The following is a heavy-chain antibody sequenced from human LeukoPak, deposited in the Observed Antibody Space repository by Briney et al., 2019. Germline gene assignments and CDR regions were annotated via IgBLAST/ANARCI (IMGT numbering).Heavy chain of an antibody. Sequence: SETLSLTCAVYGGSFSGYYWSWIRQPPGKGLEWIGEINHSGSTNYNPSLKSRVTISIDTSKNQFSLKLSSVTAADTAVYYCARPTTVTRFTLGYWGQGTLVTVSS. D-gene: IGHD4-17*01. CDR1: GGSFSGYY. V-gene: IGHV4-34*01. CDR3: ARPTTVTRFTLGY. J-gene: IGHJ4*02. CDR2: INHSGST.